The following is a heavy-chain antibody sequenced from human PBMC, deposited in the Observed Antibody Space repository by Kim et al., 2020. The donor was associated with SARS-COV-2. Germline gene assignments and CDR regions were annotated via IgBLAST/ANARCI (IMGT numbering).Heavy chain of an antibody. J-gene: IGHJ5*02. Sequence: SETLSLTCTVSGGSVSSGSYYWSWIRQPPGKGLEWIGYIYYSGSTNYNPSLKSRVTISVDTSKNQFSLKLSSVTAADTAVYYCARDQLAARPNNWFDPWGQGTLVTVSS. CDR3: ARDQLAARPNNWFDP. CDR1: GGSVSSGSYY. V-gene: IGHV4-61*01. CDR2: IYYSGST. D-gene: IGHD6-6*01.